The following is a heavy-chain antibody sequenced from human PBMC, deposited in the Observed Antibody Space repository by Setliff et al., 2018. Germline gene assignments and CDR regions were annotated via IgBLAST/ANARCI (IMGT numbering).Heavy chain of an antibody. CDR1: GFSFNKYW. D-gene: IGHD1-26*01. Sequence: PGGSLRLSCTVYGFSFNKYWMYWVRQAPGRRLEWLSYISSSGSAKEYADFAEGRFTISRDNARNSLYLQMNSLRAEDTAVYYCVSGRSGVGAPIYEYWGQGTLVTVSS. CDR2: ISSSGSAK. CDR3: VSGRSGVGAPIYEY. J-gene: IGHJ4*02. V-gene: IGHV3-48*03.